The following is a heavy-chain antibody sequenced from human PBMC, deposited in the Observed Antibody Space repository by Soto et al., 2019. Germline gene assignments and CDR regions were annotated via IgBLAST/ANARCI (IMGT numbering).Heavy chain of an antibody. J-gene: IGHJ4*02. CDR1: GFTFSSYG. CDR3: ARGGESSSWYYFDF. V-gene: IGHV3-33*01. Sequence: QVQLVESGGGVVQPGRSLRLSCAASGFTFSSYGMHWVRQAPGKGLEWVAVIWYDGSNEFHADSVKGRFAISRDNSKNTLYLQMNSLRVEDTAVYYCARGGESSSWYYFDFWGQGTLVTVSS. CDR2: IWYDGSNE. D-gene: IGHD6-13*01.